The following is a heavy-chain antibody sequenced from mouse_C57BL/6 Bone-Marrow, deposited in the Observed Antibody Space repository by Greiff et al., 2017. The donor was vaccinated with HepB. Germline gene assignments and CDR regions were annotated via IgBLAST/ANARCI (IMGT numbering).Heavy chain of an antibody. Sequence: DVKLQESGPGLVKPSQTVFLTCTVTGISITTGNYRWSWIRQFPGNKLEWIGYIYYSGTITYNPSLTSRTTITRDTPKNQFFLEMNSLTAEDTATYYCARDHYDGYYDYWGQGTTLTVSS. D-gene: IGHD2-3*01. V-gene: IGHV3-5*01. J-gene: IGHJ2*01. CDR2: IYYSGTI. CDR3: ARDHYDGYYDY. CDR1: GISITTGNYR.